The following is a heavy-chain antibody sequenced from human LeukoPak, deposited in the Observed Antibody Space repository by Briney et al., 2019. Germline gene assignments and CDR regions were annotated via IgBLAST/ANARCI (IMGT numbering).Heavy chain of an antibody. J-gene: IGHJ4*02. CDR3: ARKPIIADAYYYFDD. CDR1: GGSTSSSNYC. D-gene: IGHD6-13*01. V-gene: IGHV4-39*01. CDR2: IHYSGRT. Sequence: SETLSLTCTVSGGSTSSSNYCWGWIRQPPGKGLKWITSIHYSGRTHYNPSLESRVTISVDTSKNQFSLKLTSLTAADTAMYYCARKPIIADAYYYFDDWGQGTLVTVSS.